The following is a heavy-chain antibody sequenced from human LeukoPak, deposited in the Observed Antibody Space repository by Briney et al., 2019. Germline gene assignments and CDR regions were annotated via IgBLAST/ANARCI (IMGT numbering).Heavy chain of an antibody. J-gene: IGHJ4*02. V-gene: IGHV4-59*11. CDR3: ARAIYYDSSGYWFDY. CDR1: GGSISSHY. D-gene: IGHD3-22*01. CDR2: IYYSGST. Sequence: PSETLSLTCNVSGGSISSHYWSWIRQPPGKGQERIGYIYYSGSTNYNPSLKSRVTISVDTSKNQFSLKLSSVTAADTAVYYCARAIYYDSSGYWFDYWGQGTLVTVSS.